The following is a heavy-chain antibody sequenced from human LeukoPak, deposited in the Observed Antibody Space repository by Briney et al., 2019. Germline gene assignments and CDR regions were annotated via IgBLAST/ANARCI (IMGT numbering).Heavy chain of an antibody. Sequence: GGSLRLSCAASGFTFSSYGMHWVRQAPGKGLEWVAVISYDGSNKYYADSVKGRFTISRDNSKNTLYLQMNSLRAEDTAVYYCAKMNEKFVRGVMGEDYFDYWGQGTLVTVSS. CDR2: ISYDGSNK. CDR1: GFTFSSYG. V-gene: IGHV3-30*18. CDR3: AKMNEKFVRGVMGEDYFDY. J-gene: IGHJ4*02. D-gene: IGHD3-10*02.